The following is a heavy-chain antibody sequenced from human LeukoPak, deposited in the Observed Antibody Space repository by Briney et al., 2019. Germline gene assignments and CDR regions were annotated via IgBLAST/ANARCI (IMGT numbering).Heavy chain of an antibody. V-gene: IGHV1-2*02. D-gene: IGHD3-22*01. Sequence: ASVKVSCKASGYTFTGYYMHWVRQAPGQGLEWMGWINPNSGGTNYAQKFQGRVTMTRDTSISTAYMELSRLRSDDTAVYYCARAPHYYDSTYFDYWGQGTLVTVSS. CDR2: INPNSGGT. CDR3: ARAPHYYDSTYFDY. J-gene: IGHJ4*02. CDR1: GYTFTGYY.